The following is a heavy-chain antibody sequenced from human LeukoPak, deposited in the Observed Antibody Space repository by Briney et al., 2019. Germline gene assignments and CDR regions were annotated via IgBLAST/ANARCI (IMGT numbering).Heavy chain of an antibody. Sequence: PSETLSLTCTVSGGSIGSYYWSWIRQPPGKGLEWIGYIYYSGSTNYNPSLKSRVTISVDTSKNHFSLRLSSVTAADTAVYYCARVDYDAIYWGQGTLVTVSS. V-gene: IGHV4-59*12. CDR3: ARVDYDAIY. CDR1: GGSIGSYY. D-gene: IGHD2-8*01. J-gene: IGHJ4*02. CDR2: IYYSGST.